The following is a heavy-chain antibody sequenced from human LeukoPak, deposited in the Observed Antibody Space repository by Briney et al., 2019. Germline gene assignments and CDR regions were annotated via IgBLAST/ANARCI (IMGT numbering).Heavy chain of an antibody. J-gene: IGHJ4*02. D-gene: IGHD4-11*01. Sequence: GWALRLSCAASGFTFSSYSMNWVRQAPGKGLDWVSSISSSSSYIYYADSVKGGFTISRNNAKNSLYLQMNSLRAEDTAVYYCAREDYSNASIVFDYWGQGTLVTVSS. CDR3: AREDYSNASIVFDY. CDR2: ISSSSSYI. V-gene: IGHV3-21*01. CDR1: GFTFSSYS.